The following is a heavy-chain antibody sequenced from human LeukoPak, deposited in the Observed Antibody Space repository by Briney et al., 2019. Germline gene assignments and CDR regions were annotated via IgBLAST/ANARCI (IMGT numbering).Heavy chain of an antibody. J-gene: IGHJ5*02. CDR2: IYYSGST. D-gene: IGHD3-3*01. CDR1: GGSISSGGYY. V-gene: IGHV4-61*08. CDR3: ARSPLEWRHWFDP. Sequence: PSETLSLTCTVSGGSISSGGYYWSWIRQHPGEGLEWIGYIYYSGSTNYNPSLKSRVTISVDTSKNQFSLKLSSVTAADTAVYYCARSPLEWRHWFDPWGQGTLVTVSS.